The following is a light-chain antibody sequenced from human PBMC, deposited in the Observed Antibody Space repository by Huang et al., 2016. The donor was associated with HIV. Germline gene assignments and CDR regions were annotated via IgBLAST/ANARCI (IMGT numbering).Light chain of an antibody. Sequence: EIVMTQSPDTLSVSPGKRVSLSCRASQSVEDNLAWYQQKPGQAPRLLVYGASTRASGVPVRFSGSGFGTEFTLTITNLQSEDFASYYCQQYNNWFTFGQGTRLE. CDR3: QQYNNWFT. V-gene: IGKV3-15*01. CDR2: GAS. J-gene: IGKJ5*01. CDR1: QSVEDN.